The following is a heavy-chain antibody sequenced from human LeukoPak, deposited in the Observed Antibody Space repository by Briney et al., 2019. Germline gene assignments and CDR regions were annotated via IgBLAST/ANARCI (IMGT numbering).Heavy chain of an antibody. CDR1: GGTFSSYA. D-gene: IGHD7-27*01. V-gene: IGHV1-69*13. CDR2: IIPIFGTA. Sequence: SVKVSCKASGGTFSSYAISWVRQAPGQGLEWMGGIIPIFGTANYAQKFQGRVTITADESTSTAYMELSSLRSEDTAVYYCVRVLGLGNLSAFDIWGQGTMVTVSS. CDR3: VRVLGLGNLSAFDI. J-gene: IGHJ3*02.